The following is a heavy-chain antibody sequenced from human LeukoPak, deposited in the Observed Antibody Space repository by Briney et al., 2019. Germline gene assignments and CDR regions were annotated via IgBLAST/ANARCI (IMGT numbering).Heavy chain of an antibody. D-gene: IGHD3-9*01. CDR3: ARGRVLRYFEHYMDV. Sequence: PSETLSLTCTVSGGSISSYYWSWIRQPPGKGLEWIGYIYYSGSTNYNPSLKSRVTISVDTSKNQFSLKLSFVTAADTAVYYCARGRVLRYFEHYMDVWGKGTAVTISS. CDR1: GGSISSYY. J-gene: IGHJ6*03. CDR2: IYYSGST. V-gene: IGHV4-59*01.